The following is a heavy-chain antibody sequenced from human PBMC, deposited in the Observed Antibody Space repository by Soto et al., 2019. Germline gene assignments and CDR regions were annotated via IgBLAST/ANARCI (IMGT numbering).Heavy chain of an antibody. CDR1: GGSFSVYY. D-gene: IGHD3-3*01. Sequence: DTLSLTCAVYGGSFSVYYWSWIRQPPGKGLELIGEINHRVSTNYNPALKSRVTISVDKSKNQFSMKLSSVTAAYTAVYYCARGVPFYDFWSVYFPSSGDGMHXWGQGTTVTVS. V-gene: IGHV4-34*01. CDR2: INHRVST. J-gene: IGHJ6*02. CDR3: ARGVPFYDFWSVYFPSSGDGMHX.